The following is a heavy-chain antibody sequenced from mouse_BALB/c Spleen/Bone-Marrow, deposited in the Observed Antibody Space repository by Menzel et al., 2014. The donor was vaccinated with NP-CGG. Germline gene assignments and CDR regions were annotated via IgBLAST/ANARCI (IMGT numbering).Heavy chain of an antibody. CDR3: ARDYYGSLYAMDY. Sequence: VHLVESGPGLVAPSQSLSITCTVSGFSLTSYGVHWVRQPPGKGLEWLGVIWAGGSTNYNSALMSRLSISKDNSKSQVFLKMNRLQTDDTAMYYCARDYYGSLYAMDYWGKGTSVTVSS. V-gene: IGHV2-9*02. CDR1: GFSLTSYG. J-gene: IGHJ4*01. CDR2: IWAGGST. D-gene: IGHD1-1*01.